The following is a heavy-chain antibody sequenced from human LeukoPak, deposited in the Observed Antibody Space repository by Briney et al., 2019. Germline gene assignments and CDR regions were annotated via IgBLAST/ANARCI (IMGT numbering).Heavy chain of an antibody. Sequence: SETLSLTCTVSGGSISTYYWSWIRQPPGKGLEWIGYIYYSGSTNYNPSLKSRVTISVDTSKNQFSLQLNSVTPEDTAVYYCARDHIYGFDYWGQGTLVTVSS. CDR1: GGSISTYY. CDR3: ARDHIYGFDY. J-gene: IGHJ4*02. CDR2: IYYSGST. D-gene: IGHD4-17*01. V-gene: IGHV4-59*12.